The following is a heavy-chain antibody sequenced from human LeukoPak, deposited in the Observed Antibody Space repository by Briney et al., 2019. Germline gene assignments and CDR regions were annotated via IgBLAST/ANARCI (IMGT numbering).Heavy chain of an antibody. Sequence: GGSLRLSCAASGFTFSNYWMHWVRQAPGQGLVWVSRINSDASITSYADSVKGRFTVSRDNARRTLYLQMNSLRAEDTAVYYCARSSGYPYFDYWGQGTLVTVSS. CDR1: GFTFSNYW. D-gene: IGHD3-22*01. CDR3: ARSSGYPYFDY. V-gene: IGHV3-74*01. CDR2: INSDASIT. J-gene: IGHJ4*02.